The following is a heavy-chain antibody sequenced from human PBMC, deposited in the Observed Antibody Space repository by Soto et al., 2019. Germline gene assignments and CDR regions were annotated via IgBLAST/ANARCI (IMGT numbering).Heavy chain of an antibody. CDR2: MNPNSGNT. J-gene: IGHJ6*03. CDR3: ARLAASPYGYHYYYYYYMDV. V-gene: IGHV1-8*01. CDR1: GYTFTSYD. Sequence: ASVKVSCKASGYTFTSYDINWVRQATGQGLEWMGWMNPNSGNTGYAQKCQGRVTMTRNTSISTAYMELSSLRSEDTAVYYCARLAASPYGYHYYYYYYMDVWGKGTTVTVSS. D-gene: IGHD5-18*01.